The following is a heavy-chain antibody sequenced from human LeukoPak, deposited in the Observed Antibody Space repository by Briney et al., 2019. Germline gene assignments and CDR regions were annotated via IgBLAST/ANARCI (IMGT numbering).Heavy chain of an antibody. Sequence: GGSLRLSCAASGFTFSSYEMNWVRQAPGKGLEWVSYISSSGSTIYYADSVKGRFTISRDNAKNSLYLQMNSLRAEDTAVYYCARELWTHAFDIWGQGTMVTVSS. D-gene: IGHD2-21*01. J-gene: IGHJ3*02. CDR1: GFTFSSYE. CDR2: ISSSGSTI. V-gene: IGHV3-48*03. CDR3: ARELWTHAFDI.